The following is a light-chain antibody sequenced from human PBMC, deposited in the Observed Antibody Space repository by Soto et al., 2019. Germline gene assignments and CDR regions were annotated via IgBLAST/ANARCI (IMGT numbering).Light chain of an antibody. CDR2: LGS. CDR3: MKALQTPYT. CDR1: QSLLHSNGYNY. Sequence: DIVMTQSPLSLPVTPGEPASISCRSSQSLLHSNGYNYLDWYLQKPGQSPQLLIYLGSNWASGVPDRFSGSESGTDFTLKVSRVEAEDVGVYYCMKALQTPYTFGQGTRLEI. V-gene: IGKV2-28*01. J-gene: IGKJ5*01.